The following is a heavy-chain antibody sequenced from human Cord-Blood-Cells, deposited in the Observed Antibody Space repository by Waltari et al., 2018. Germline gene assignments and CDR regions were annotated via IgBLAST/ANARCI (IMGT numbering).Heavy chain of an antibody. CDR1: GFTFSRYG. D-gene: IGHD6-6*01. CDR3: AKEWGKNELAFDY. Sequence: QVQLVESGGGVVQPGGSLRLSWAAFGFTFSRYGMHWLRQGPGKGLEWVAFIRYDGSNKYYADSVKGRFTISRDNSKNTLYLQMNSLRAEDTAVYYCAKEWGKNELAFDYWGQGTLVTVSS. CDR2: IRYDGSNK. V-gene: IGHV3-30*02. J-gene: IGHJ4*02.